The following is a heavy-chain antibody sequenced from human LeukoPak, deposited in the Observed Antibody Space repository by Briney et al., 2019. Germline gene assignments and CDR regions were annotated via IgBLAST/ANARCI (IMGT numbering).Heavy chain of an antibody. V-gene: IGHV4-59*08. CDR3: ARHRYQLYGFDY. CDR2: IYYSGST. Sequence: SETLSLTCTVSGVSISSYYWSWIRQPPGKGLEWIGHIYYSGSTYYNPSLKSRVTISVDTSKNQFSLNLSSVTAADTAVYYCARHRYQLYGFDYWGQGTLVTVSS. CDR1: GVSISSYY. J-gene: IGHJ4*02. D-gene: IGHD4-17*01.